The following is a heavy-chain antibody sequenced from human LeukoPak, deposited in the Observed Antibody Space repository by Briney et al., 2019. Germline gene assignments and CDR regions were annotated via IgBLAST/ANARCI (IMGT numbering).Heavy chain of an antibody. CDR1: GFFFNTYW. Sequence: GGSLRLSCAASGFFFNTYWMSWVRQAPGKGLEWVANIKQDGSEKYYVDSVKGRFTISRDNAKNSLFLQMNSLRAEDTAIYYCAKDQRLEVPTTPFDYWGQGTLVTVST. D-gene: IGHD4-17*01. V-gene: IGHV3-7*03. J-gene: IGHJ4*02. CDR3: AKDQRLEVPTTPFDY. CDR2: IKQDGSEK.